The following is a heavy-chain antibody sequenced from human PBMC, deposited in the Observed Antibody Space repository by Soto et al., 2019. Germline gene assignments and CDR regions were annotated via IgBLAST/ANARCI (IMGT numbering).Heavy chain of an antibody. CDR1: GFPFTTYG. Sequence: QVQLVESGGGVVQPGRSLRLSCAASGFPFTTYGMHRVREGPGKGLEWVAVISYDGSNKFYADSVKGRFTISRDNSKNTLYLQMNSLRPEDTALYYCVGGQYYFDYRGQGTLVIVSS. J-gene: IGHJ4*02. V-gene: IGHV3-30*03. D-gene: IGHD3-10*01. CDR3: VGGQYYFDY. CDR2: ISYDGSNK.